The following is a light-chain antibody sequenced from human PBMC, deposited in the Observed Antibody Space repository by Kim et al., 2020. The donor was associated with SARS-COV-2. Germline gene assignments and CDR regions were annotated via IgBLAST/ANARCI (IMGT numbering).Light chain of an antibody. J-gene: IGLJ2*01. V-gene: IGLV3-19*01. CDR3: NSRDSSGNPS. CDR2: GKN. Sequence: VALGQKVRITCQGDSLRSYYASWYQQKPGQAPVLVIYGKNNRPSGIPDRFSGSSSGNTASLTITGAQAEDEADYYCNSRDSSGNPSFGGGTKVTVL. CDR1: SLRSYY.